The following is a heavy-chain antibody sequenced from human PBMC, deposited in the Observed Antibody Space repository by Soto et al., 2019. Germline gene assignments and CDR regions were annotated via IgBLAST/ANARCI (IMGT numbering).Heavy chain of an antibody. Sequence: QITLKESGPTLVKPTQTLTLTCTFSGFSLSTSGVGVGWIRQPPGKALEWLALIYWDDDKRYSPSLKSRLTITKDTSKTQVVLTMTTMDPVDTATYYCAHSEVTTEPYYYYSGMDVWGQGTTVTVSS. D-gene: IGHD1-1*01. J-gene: IGHJ6*02. CDR3: AHSEVTTEPYYYYSGMDV. V-gene: IGHV2-5*02. CDR2: IYWDDDK. CDR1: GFSLSTSGVG.